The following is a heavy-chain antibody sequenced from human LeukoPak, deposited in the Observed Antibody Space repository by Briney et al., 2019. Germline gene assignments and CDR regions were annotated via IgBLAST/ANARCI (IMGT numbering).Heavy chain of an antibody. CDR2: IYHSGTT. D-gene: IGHD2-8*02. J-gene: IGHJ4*02. Sequence: SETLSLTCTVSGYSISSGYYWGWVRQSPRKGREWIGTIYHSGTTYYNPSIKSRLSISMDTSKNQFSLKLTSVTAADTAVYFCVRDLVVYGNIDYWGQGTLVTVSS. CDR3: VRDLVVYGNIDY. V-gene: IGHV4-38-2*02. CDR1: GYSISSGYY.